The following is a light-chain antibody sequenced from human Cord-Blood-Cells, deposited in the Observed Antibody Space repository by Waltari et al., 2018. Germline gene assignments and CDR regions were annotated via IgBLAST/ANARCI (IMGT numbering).Light chain of an antibody. V-gene: IGLV2-14*03. CDR1: SSDVGGYNY. CDR3: SSYTSSSTLV. Sequence: QSALTQPASVSGSPGQSITISCTGTSSDVGGYNYVSWYQQHPGKAPKLMIYDVSNPPLGVSNRFSGSKSGNTASLTISGLQAEDVADYYCSSYTSSSTLVFGGGTKLTVL. CDR2: DVS. J-gene: IGLJ3*02.